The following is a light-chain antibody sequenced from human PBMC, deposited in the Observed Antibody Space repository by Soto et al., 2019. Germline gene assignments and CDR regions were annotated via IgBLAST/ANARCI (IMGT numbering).Light chain of an antibody. V-gene: IGLV2-8*01. J-gene: IGLJ1*01. Sequence: QSFLTHPPSASGSPGQSVAISCTGTSSDVGGYNYVPWYQQHPGKAPKLMIYEVNKRPSGVPDRFSGSKSGNTASLTVSGLQAEDEADYYCSSYAGSSNVFGTGTKVTVL. CDR3: SSYAGSSNV. CDR2: EVN. CDR1: SSDVGGYNY.